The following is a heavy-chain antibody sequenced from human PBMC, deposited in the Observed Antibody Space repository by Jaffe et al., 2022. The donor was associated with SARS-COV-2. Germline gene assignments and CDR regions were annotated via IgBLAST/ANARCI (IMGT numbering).Heavy chain of an antibody. J-gene: IGHJ6*03. CDR3: AKVSEGYDILTGNYYYMDV. CDR2: ISGSGGST. Sequence: EVQLVESGGGLVQPGGSLRLSCAASGFTFSSYAMSWVRQAPGKGLEWVSAISGSGGSTYYADSVKGRFTISRDNSKNTLYLQMNSLRAEDTAVYYCAKVSEGYDILTGNYYYMDVWGKGTTVTVSS. D-gene: IGHD3-9*01. CDR1: GFTFSSYA. V-gene: IGHV3-23*04.